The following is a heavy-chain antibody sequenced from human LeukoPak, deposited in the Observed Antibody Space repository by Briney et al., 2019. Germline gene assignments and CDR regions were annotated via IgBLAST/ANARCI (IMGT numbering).Heavy chain of an antibody. V-gene: IGHV1-69*05. D-gene: IGHD2/OR15-2a*01. CDR2: IIPIFGTA. Sequence: GASVKVSCKASGGTFSSYAISWVRQAPGQGLEWMGGIIPIFGTANYAQKFQGRVTITTDESTSTAYMELSSLRSEDTAVYYCASSMTYDAFDIWGQGTMVTVPS. CDR3: ASSMTYDAFDI. J-gene: IGHJ3*02. CDR1: GGTFSSYA.